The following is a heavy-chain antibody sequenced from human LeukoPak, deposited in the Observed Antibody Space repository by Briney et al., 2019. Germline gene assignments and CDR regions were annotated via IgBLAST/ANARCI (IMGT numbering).Heavy chain of an antibody. J-gene: IGHJ4*02. D-gene: IGHD6-13*01. CDR1: GFTVSGNL. CDR3: ARGNGYSSSWYTIGFDY. Sequence: PGGSLRLSCAASGFTVSGNLMSWVRQAPGKGLEWVSLIYSGGTTYYADSVKGRFTISRDNSKNTLYLQMNSLRAEDTAVYYCARGNGYSSSWYTIGFDYWGQGTLVTVSS. V-gene: IGHV3-66*02. CDR2: IYSGGTT.